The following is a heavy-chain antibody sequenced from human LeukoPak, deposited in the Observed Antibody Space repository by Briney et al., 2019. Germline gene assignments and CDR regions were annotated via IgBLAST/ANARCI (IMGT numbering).Heavy chain of an antibody. D-gene: IGHD6-19*01. CDR1: GHSICSYY. J-gene: IGHJ4*02. V-gene: IGHV3-23*01. CDR2: ISGSGGST. CDR3: AKEMYSSGWSSVFGFDY. Sequence: ETLSLTCTVSGHSICSYYWSWVRQAPGKGLEWVSAISGSGGSTYYADSVKGRFTISRDNSKNTLYLQMNSLRAEDTAVYYCAKEMYSSGWSSVFGFDYWGQGTLVTVSS.